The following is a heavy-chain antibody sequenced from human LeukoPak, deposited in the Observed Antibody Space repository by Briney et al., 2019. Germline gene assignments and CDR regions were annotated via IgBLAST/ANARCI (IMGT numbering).Heavy chain of an antibody. CDR2: ISGSGGST. CDR1: GFTFSSYG. V-gene: IGHV3-23*01. D-gene: IGHD5-24*01. CDR3: AKSGYNRFDY. Sequence: QPGGSLRLSCAASGFTFSSYGMSWVRQAPGKGLEWVSGISGSGGSTYYADSVKGRFTISRDNSKNTLYLQMNSLRADDTAVYYCAKSGYNRFDYWGQGTLVTVSS. J-gene: IGHJ4*02.